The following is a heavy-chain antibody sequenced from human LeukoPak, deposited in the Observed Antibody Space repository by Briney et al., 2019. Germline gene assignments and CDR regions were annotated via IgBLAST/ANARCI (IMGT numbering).Heavy chain of an antibody. J-gene: IGHJ4*02. V-gene: IGHV7-4-1*02. CDR3: ARVPPGYSGYSMAWGY. CDR1: GYTFTSYA. D-gene: IGHD5-12*01. Sequence: EASVKVSCKASGYTFTSYAMNWVRQAPGQGLEWMGWINTNTGNPTYAQGFTGRFVFSLDTSVSTAYLQISTLKSEDTAVYYCARVPPGYSGYSMAWGYWGQGTLVTVSS. CDR2: INTNTGNP.